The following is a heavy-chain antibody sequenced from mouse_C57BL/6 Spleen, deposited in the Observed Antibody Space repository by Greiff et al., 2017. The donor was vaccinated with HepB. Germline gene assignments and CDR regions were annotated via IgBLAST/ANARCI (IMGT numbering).Heavy chain of an antibody. CDR3: ARDYKVYFDY. Sequence: QVQLQQSGAELVRPGSSVKLSCKASGHNFTSYWMHWVKQRHIQGLEWIGNMDPSDSETHYNQKVKDKATLTVDKSSSTAYMQLSSLTSEDSSVYYCARDYKVYFDYWGQVTTLTVAS. CDR1: GHNFTSYW. D-gene: IGHD2-12*01. CDR2: MDPSDSET. V-gene: IGHV1-52*01. J-gene: IGHJ2*01.